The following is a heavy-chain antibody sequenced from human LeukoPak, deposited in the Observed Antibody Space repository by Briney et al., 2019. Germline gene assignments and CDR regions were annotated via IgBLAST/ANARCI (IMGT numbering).Heavy chain of an antibody. V-gene: IGHV4-61*02. CDR2: IYTSGST. J-gene: IGHJ6*04. CDR1: GDSISSGSYY. CDR3: ASFPPYYDFWSGYSGSEDV. D-gene: IGHD3-3*01. Sequence: ASETLSLTCTVSGDSISSGSYYWSWIRQPAGKGLEWIGRIYTSGSTDYNPSLKSRLTISVDTSKNQFSLKLSSVTAADTAVYYCASFPPYYDFWSGYSGSEDVWGKGTTVTVSS.